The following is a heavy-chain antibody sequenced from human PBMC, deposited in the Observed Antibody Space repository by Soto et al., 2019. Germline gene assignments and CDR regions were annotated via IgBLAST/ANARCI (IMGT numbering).Heavy chain of an antibody. V-gene: IGHV3-11*04. D-gene: IGHD2-8*01. CDR3: ARAPGNGHLFDY. CDR2: IDPSGSDT. CDR1: GFTFSDYF. Sequence: PGGSLRLSCAASGFTFSDYFMSWVRQAPGKGLEWLSYIDPSGSDTYYSDSVKARFTLSRDNAGNSLYLQMNHLRAEDTAVYSCARAPGNGHLFDYWXHGTLVT. J-gene: IGHJ4*01.